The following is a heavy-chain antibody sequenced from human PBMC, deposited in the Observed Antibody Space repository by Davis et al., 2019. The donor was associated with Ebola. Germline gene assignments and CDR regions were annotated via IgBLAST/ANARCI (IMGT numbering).Heavy chain of an antibody. D-gene: IGHD1-26*01. CDR1: GFTFGSFS. CDR2: ISSTGGSI. V-gene: IGHV3-21*01. CDR3: ARPIVTSTNRPDY. J-gene: IGHJ4*02. Sequence: GESLKISCAASGFTFGSFSMSRVRQAPGKGLEWVSSISSTGGSIYYADSVKGRFTISRDSAKNSLSLQMNSLRDEDTAVYHCARPIVTSTNRPDYWGQGTLVTVSS.